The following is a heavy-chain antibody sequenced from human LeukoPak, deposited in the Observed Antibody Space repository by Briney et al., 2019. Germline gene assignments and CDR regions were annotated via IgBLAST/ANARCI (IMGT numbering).Heavy chain of an antibody. D-gene: IGHD3-22*01. J-gene: IGHJ4*02. Sequence: PGGSLRLSCSASGFTFSNYAMSWVRQTPGKGLEWVSGISGSGGNTYYADSMKGRFTISRDDSKNTMYLQVNSLRAEDTAVYYCARGTNYYDSGAYYYGYYFDHWGQGTQVSVSS. CDR1: GFTFSNYA. CDR3: ARGTNYYDSGAYYYGYYFDH. V-gene: IGHV3-23*01. CDR2: ISGSGGNT.